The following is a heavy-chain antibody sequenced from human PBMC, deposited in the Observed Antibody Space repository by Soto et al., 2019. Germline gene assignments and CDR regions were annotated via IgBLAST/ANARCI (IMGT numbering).Heavy chain of an antibody. Sequence: PSETLSLTCTVSGASISSHYRSWIRQSPGKGLEWIGYIHNSGGTNYNPSLKSRLTIAVDTSKNQFSLNLYSVTAADTAVYYCAVSVYCSGGSCYSGLFDSWGQGTLVTVSS. D-gene: IGHD2-15*01. V-gene: IGHV4-59*11. CDR3: AVSVYCSGGSCYSGLFDS. CDR2: IHNSGGT. J-gene: IGHJ4*02. CDR1: GASISSHY.